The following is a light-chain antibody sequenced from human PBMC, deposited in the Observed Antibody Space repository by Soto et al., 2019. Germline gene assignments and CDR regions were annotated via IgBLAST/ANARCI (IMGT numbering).Light chain of an antibody. Sequence: QSVLTQPPSASGTPGQRLTISCSGSTSNIGINSVTWFQQLPGTAPKLLIHTNDERPSGVPDRFSGSKSATSASLAIIGLQSEDEADYYCAVWDDRLTGYVFGTGTKVTVL. CDR3: AVWDDRLTGYV. CDR1: TSNIGINS. CDR2: TND. J-gene: IGLJ1*01. V-gene: IGLV1-44*01.